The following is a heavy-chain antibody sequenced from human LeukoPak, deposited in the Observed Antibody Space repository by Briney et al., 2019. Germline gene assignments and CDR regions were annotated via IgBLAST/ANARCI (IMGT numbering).Heavy chain of an antibody. D-gene: IGHD3-3*01. CDR1: GGSISSYY. CDR2: IYYSGST. CDR3: ARGGSYYDFWSGYYGYYYYMDV. Sequence: PSETLSLTCTLSGGSISSYYWSWIRQPPGKGLEWIGYIYYSGSTNYNPSLKSRVTISLDTSKNQFSLRLTSVTAADTAVYYCARGGSYYDFWSGYYGYYYYMDVWGKGTTVTVSS. J-gene: IGHJ6*03. V-gene: IGHV4-59*01.